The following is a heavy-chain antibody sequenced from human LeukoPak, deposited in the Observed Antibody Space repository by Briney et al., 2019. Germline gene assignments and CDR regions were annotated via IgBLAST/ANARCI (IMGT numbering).Heavy chain of an antibody. CDR1: GFIFSNYD. CDR3: TRGALGFGY. J-gene: IGHJ4*02. V-gene: IGHV3-13*04. CDR2: IGKGGDT. Sequence: GGSLRLSCAASGFIFSNYDFHWVRQATGKGLEWVSGIGKGGDTYYAASVKGRFTFSRENAKGSLYLQMNSLRAGDTAVYYCTRGALGFGYWGQGTLVTVSS.